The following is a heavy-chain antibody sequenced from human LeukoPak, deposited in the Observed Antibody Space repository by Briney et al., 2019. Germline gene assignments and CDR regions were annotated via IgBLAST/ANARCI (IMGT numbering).Heavy chain of an antibody. CDR2: ISSSSSYI. D-gene: IGHD2-15*01. CDR1: GFTFSSYS. Sequence: PGGSLRPSCAASGFTFSSYSMNWVRQAPGKGLEWVSSISSSSSYIYYADSVKGRFTISRDNAKNTLYLQMNSLRAEDTAVYYCAYSNWFDPWGQGTLVTVSS. J-gene: IGHJ5*02. CDR3: AYSNWFDP. V-gene: IGHV3-21*01.